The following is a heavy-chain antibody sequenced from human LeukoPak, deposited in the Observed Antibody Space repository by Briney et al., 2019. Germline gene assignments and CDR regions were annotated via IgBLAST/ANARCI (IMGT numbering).Heavy chain of an antibody. V-gene: IGHV3-7*01. CDR3: ARADWGSFDH. Sequence: GSLRLSCAASGFTFSWYWMSWVRQAPGKGLEWVAHIDPSGNEFYVDSVKGRFAISRDSAQRSVFLQMNNLRDEDTAVYYCARADWGSFDHWGQGALVTVSS. CDR1: GFTFSWYW. J-gene: IGHJ4*02. D-gene: IGHD3-16*01. CDR2: IDPSGNE.